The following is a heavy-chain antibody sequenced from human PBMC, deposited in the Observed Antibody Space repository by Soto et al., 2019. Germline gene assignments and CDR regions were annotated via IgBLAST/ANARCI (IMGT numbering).Heavy chain of an antibody. J-gene: IGHJ2*01. CDR2: FSGSGGST. Sequence: GSLRLSCAASGFTFSSYAMSWVRQAPGKGLEWISGFSGSGGSTYYADSVKGRFTISRDNSKNTLYLQMNSLRVEDTAVYYCAKIGSCYGYTGYFDLWGRGTLVTVSS. D-gene: IGHD5-18*01. CDR3: AKIGSCYGYTGYFDL. CDR1: GFTFSSYA. V-gene: IGHV3-23*01.